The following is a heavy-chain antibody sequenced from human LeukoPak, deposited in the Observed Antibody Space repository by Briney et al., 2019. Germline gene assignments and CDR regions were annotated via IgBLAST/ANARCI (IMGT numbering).Heavy chain of an antibody. CDR1: GGTFSSYA. D-gene: IGHD5-24*01. Sequence: SVKVSCEASGGTFSSYAISWVRQAPGQGLEWMGGIIPIFGTASYAQKFQGRVTITADESTSTAYMELSSLRSEDTAVYYCASEGSKRWLQFDYWGQGTLVTVSS. J-gene: IGHJ4*02. V-gene: IGHV1-69*13. CDR2: IIPIFGTA. CDR3: ASEGSKRWLQFDY.